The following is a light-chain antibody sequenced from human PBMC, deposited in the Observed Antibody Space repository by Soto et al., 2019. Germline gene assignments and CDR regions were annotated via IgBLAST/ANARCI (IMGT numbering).Light chain of an antibody. Sequence: EIVMTQSPATLSVSPGERATLSCRASQSVSSNLAWYQQKPGQAPRLLIYGASTWATGVPARFSGSGSGTEFTLTISSLQSEDFAVYSCKNYKTCPLPSDQGTRLEIK. CDR3: KNYKTCPLP. V-gene: IGKV3-15*01. CDR1: QSVSSN. CDR2: GAS. J-gene: IGKJ5*01.